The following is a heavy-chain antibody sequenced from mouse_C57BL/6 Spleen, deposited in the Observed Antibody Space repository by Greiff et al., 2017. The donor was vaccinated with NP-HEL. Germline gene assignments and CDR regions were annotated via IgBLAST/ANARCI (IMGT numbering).Heavy chain of an antibody. J-gene: IGHJ4*01. V-gene: IGHV5-17*01. D-gene: IGHD2-12*01. Sequence: EVKLEESGGGLVKPGGSLKLSCAASGFTFSDYGMHWVRQAPEKGLEWVAYISSGSSTIYYADTVKGRFTISRDNAKNTLFLQMTSLRSEDTAMYYCARGGRRYYAMDYWGQGTSVTVSS. CDR1: GFTFSDYG. CDR3: ARGGRRYYAMDY. CDR2: ISSGSSTI.